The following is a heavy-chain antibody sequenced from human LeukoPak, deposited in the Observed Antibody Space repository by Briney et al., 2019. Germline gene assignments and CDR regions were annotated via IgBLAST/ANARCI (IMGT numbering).Heavy chain of an antibody. CDR2: TQYDGSNE. J-gene: IGHJ4*02. Sequence: GGSLRLSCAASGFTFSSYGMHWVRQAPGKGLEWVAYTQYDGSNEQYAHSVKGRFRISRDSSKNILYLQMNSLRAEDTAVYYCARGARGSGWRGFDYWGQGTLVTVSS. CDR1: GFTFSSYG. D-gene: IGHD6-19*01. CDR3: ARGARGSGWRGFDY. V-gene: IGHV3-30*02.